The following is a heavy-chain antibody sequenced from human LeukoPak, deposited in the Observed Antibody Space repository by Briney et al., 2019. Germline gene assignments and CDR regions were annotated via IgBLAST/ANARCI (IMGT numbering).Heavy chain of an antibody. CDR1: GGTFSSYA. D-gene: IGHD1-26*01. CDR2: INPSVGST. Sequence: ASVKVSCKASGGTFSSYAISWVRQVPGQGLEWMGIINPSVGSTSYAQKFEDRVTMTSDTSTGTVYMELSSLRSEDTAVYYCARDRIWGGTSARLNTDKFDYWGQGTLVTVSS. V-gene: IGHV1-46*01. J-gene: IGHJ4*02. CDR3: ARDRIWGGTSARLNTDKFDY.